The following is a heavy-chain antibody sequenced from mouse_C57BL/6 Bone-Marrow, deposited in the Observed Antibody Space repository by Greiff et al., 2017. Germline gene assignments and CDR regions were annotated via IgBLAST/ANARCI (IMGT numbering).Heavy chain of an antibody. CDR1: GYTFTSYW. Sequence: QVQLQQPGAELVKPGASVKLSCKASGYTFTSYWMQWVKQRPGQGLEWIGEIDPSDSYTNYNQKFKGKATLTVDTSSSTAYMQRSSLTSEDSAVYYCLLYYFDYWGQGTTLTVSS. V-gene: IGHV1-50*01. CDR2: IDPSDSYT. J-gene: IGHJ2*01. CDR3: LLYYFDY. D-gene: IGHD6-2*01.